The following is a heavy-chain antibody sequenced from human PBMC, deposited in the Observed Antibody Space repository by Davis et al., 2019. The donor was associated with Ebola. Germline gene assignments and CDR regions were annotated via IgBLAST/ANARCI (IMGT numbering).Heavy chain of an antibody. CDR3: ANYYDSTGYSPGGFHI. CDR1: GFTVSSHY. Sequence: GGSLRLSCAASGFTVSSHYMTWVRQAPGKGLEWISILYSGGTTYYADSVKGRFTISRDSSQNSLYLQMNDLGAEDTAVYYCANYYDSTGYSPGGFHIWGQGTMVIVSS. D-gene: IGHD3-22*01. J-gene: IGHJ3*02. CDR2: LYSGGTT. V-gene: IGHV3-53*01.